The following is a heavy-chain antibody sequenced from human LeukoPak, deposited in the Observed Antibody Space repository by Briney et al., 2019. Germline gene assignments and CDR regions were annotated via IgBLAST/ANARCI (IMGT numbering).Heavy chain of an antibody. CDR3: AVPEGSAPGFDY. CDR1: GYTFTSYD. V-gene: IGHV1-8*01. Sequence: ASAKVSCKASGYTFTSYDINWVRQATGQGLEWMGWMNPNSGNTGYAQKFQGRVTMTRNTSISTAYMELSSLRSEDTAVYYCAVPEGSAPGFDYWGQGTLVTVSS. CDR2: MNPNSGNT. J-gene: IGHJ4*02. D-gene: IGHD1-26*01.